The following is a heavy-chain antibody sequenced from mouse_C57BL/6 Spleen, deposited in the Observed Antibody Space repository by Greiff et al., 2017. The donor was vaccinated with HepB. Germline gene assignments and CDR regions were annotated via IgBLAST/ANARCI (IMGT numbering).Heavy chain of an antibody. CDR1: GFNIKNTY. J-gene: IGHJ4*01. D-gene: IGHD2-2*01. V-gene: IGHV14-3*01. Sequence: EVKLVESVAELVRPGASVKLSCTASGFNIKNTYMHWVKQRPEQGLEWIGRIDPANGNTKYAPKFQGKATITADTSSNTAYLQLSSLTSEDTAIYYCARAGYYGYDANAMDYWGQGTSVTVSS. CDR3: ARAGYYGYDANAMDY. CDR2: IDPANGNT.